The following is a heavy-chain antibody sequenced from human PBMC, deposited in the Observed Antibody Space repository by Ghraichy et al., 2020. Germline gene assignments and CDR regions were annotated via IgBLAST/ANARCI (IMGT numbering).Heavy chain of an antibody. CDR1: GFTFSSYW. CDR2: IKHDGSEK. V-gene: IGHV3-7*01. Sequence: GGSLRLSCAGSGFTFSSYWMSWVRQVPGKGLEWVANIKHDGSEKYYVDSVKGRFTISRDNAKKSVYLQMNNLKADDTAVYYCARDGSGWPNYDQNDGMDVCGQGTTDTVSS. CDR3: ARDGSGWPNYDQNDGMDV. J-gene: IGHJ6*02. D-gene: IGHD6-19*01.